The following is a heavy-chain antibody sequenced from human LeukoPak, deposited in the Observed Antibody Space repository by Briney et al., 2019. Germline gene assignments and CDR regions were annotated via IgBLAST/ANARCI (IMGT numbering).Heavy chain of an antibody. CDR2: IYSGGNT. CDR3: ARVADYYVSGHFDY. J-gene: IGHJ4*02. D-gene: IGHD3-10*01. V-gene: IGHV3-53*01. CDR1: GLTVSGNY. Sequence: GGSLRLSCAASGLTVSGNYMIWVRQTPGKRLEWVSLIYSGGNTYYTDSVQGRFTISRDNSENTLYLQMISLRTEDTAVYYCARVADYYVSGHFDYWGQGTLVTVSS.